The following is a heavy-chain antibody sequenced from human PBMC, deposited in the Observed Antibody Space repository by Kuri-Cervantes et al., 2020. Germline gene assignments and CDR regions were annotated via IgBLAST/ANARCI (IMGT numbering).Heavy chain of an antibody. Sequence: GESLKISCAASGFTFSSYGMHWVRQAPGKGLEYVSAISSNGGSTYYADSVKGRFTISRDNSKNTLYLQMGSLRAEDMAVYYCARDTRWFGELLFVYWGQGTLVTVSS. J-gene: IGHJ4*02. V-gene: IGHV3-64*02. D-gene: IGHD3-10*01. CDR3: ARDTRWFGELLFVY. CDR1: GFTFSSYG. CDR2: ISSNGGST.